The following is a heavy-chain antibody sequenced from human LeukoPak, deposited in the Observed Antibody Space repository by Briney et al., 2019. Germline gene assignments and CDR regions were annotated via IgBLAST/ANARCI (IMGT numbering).Heavy chain of an antibody. J-gene: IGHJ4*02. CDR1: GRSFSGYY. D-gene: IGHD1-26*01. V-gene: IGHV4-34*01. CDR2: INHSGST. CDR3: ARGAGIVGARVRPPASFDY. Sequence: AETLSLTCAVYGRSFSGYYWSWIRQPPGKGLEWIGEINHSGSTNYNPSLKRRVTISEATSKKQSSLKQSSVTGADTAVYYCARGAGIVGARVRPPASFDYWGQGTLVTVSS.